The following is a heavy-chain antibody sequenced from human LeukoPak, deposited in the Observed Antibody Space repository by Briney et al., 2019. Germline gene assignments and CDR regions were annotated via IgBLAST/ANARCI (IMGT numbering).Heavy chain of an antibody. CDR2: ISGSGGST. CDR3: AKNHYPIAAAAPFDY. Sequence: PGGSLRRSCAASGFTFSSYAMSWVRQAPGKGLEWVSAISGSGGSTYYADSVKGRFTISRDNSKNTLYLQMNSLRAEDTAVYYCAKNHYPIAAAAPFDYWGQGTLVTVSS. CDR1: GFTFSSYA. V-gene: IGHV3-23*01. D-gene: IGHD6-13*01. J-gene: IGHJ4*02.